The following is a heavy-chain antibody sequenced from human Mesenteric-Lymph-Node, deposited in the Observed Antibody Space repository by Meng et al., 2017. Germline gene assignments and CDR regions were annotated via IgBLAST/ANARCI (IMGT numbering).Heavy chain of an antibody. Sequence: EVQLVETGGNLIQPGGSLGLSGAASGVAVSNNWMGWVRRPPGKGLEWVSVISNRGSIFYAESVKGRFTISRDISENTLSLQMNSLRAEDTALYYCATSSRGWGGDAFDIWGQGTMVTVSS. J-gene: IGHJ3*02. V-gene: IGHV3-53*02. D-gene: IGHD7-27*01. CDR2: ISNRGSI. CDR1: GVAVSNNW. CDR3: ATSSRGWGGDAFDI.